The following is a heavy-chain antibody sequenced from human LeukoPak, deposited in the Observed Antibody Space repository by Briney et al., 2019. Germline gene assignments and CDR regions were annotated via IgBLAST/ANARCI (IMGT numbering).Heavy chain of an antibody. D-gene: IGHD6-19*01. CDR3: AKAPSVAGEDYFDY. J-gene: IGHJ4*02. Sequence: GGSLRLSCAASGFTFSSYAMSWVRQAPGKGLEWVSAISASGGSTYYADSVKGRFTISRDNSENTLYVQMNSLRVEDTAVYYCAKAPSVAGEDYFDYWGQGTLATVSS. V-gene: IGHV3-23*01. CDR2: ISASGGST. CDR1: GFTFSSYA.